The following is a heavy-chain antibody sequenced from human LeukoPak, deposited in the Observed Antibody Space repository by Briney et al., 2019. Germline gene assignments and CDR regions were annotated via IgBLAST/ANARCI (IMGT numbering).Heavy chain of an antibody. V-gene: IGHV3-48*04. CDR1: GFNFSTYN. CDR2: ISSSSTTI. J-gene: IGHJ4*02. D-gene: IGHD2-2*01. CDR3: ARAPAASFDY. Sequence: GGSLRLSCAASGFNFSTYNMNWVRQAPGRGLEWVSFISSSSTTIYYADSVEGRFTISRDNAENALCLQMDSLRAEDTAVYYCARAPAASFDYWGQGALITVSS.